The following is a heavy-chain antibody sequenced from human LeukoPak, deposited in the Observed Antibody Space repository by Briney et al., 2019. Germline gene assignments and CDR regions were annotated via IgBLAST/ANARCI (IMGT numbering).Heavy chain of an antibody. CDR3: ARGQRRYFDWLLDY. D-gene: IGHD3-9*01. V-gene: IGHV4-34*01. CDR1: GGSFSGYY. Sequence: SETLSLTCAVYGGSFSGYYWGWIRQPPGKGLEWIGEINHSGSTNYNPSLKSRVTISVDTSKNQFSLKLSSVTAADTAVYYCARGQRRYFDWLLDYWGQGTLVTVSS. J-gene: IGHJ4*02. CDR2: INHSGST.